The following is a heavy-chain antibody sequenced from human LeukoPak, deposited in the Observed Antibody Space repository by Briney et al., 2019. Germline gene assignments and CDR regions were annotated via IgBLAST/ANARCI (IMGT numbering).Heavy chain of an antibody. CDR2: ISNDGNNK. J-gene: IGHJ4*02. V-gene: IGHV3-30*03. Sequence: GGSLTLSCAASGFTFSTYGMHWVRQVPAKGLEWVALISNDGNNKYYADSVKGRFTISRDISKNTLYLQMSSLRAEDTAVYYCLRDFDYWGQGTLASVSS. CDR1: GFTFSTYG. CDR3: LRDFDY.